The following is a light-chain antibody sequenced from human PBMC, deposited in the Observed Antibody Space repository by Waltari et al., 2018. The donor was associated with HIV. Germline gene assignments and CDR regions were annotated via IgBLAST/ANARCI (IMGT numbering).Light chain of an antibody. CDR3: AAWDDSLSGPDVV. J-gene: IGLJ2*01. V-gene: IGLV1-47*01. Sequence: QSVLTQPPSASGTPGQRVTISCSGSSSNIGSNYVYWYQQLPGTAPKLLIYRNNQRPSGSPGHCSGSKSGDSASRAIRGLRSEDEADYYCAAWDDSLSGPDVVFGGGTKLTVL. CDR1: SSNIGSNY. CDR2: RNN.